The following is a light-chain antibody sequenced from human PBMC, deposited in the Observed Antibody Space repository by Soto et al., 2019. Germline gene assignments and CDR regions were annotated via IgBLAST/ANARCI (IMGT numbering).Light chain of an antibody. V-gene: IGLV1-51*01. CDR3: GTWDSSLSVVV. CDR2: DNN. Sequence: QSVLTQPPSVSAAPGQKVTISCSGSSSNIGNNYVSWYQQLPGTAPKLLIYDNNKRPSGIPDRFSGSKSATSATLGITGLRTGDEADYYCGTWDSSLSVVVFGGGTKLTVL. J-gene: IGLJ2*01. CDR1: SSNIGNNY.